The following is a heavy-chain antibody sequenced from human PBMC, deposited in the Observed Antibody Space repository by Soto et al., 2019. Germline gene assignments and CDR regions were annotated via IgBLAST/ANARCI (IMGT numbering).Heavy chain of an antibody. V-gene: IGHV3-48*03. CDR2: ITSSGSTI. J-gene: IGHJ4*02. CDR3: ARDVLQWFGEIPFPFDY. D-gene: IGHD3-10*01. Sequence: EVQLVESGGGLVQPGGSLRLSCAASGFTFSSYEMNWVRQAPGKGLEWVSYITSSGSTIYYADSVKGRFTISRDNAKNSLYLQMNSLRAEDTAVYYCARDVLQWFGEIPFPFDYWGQGTLVTVSS. CDR1: GFTFSSYE.